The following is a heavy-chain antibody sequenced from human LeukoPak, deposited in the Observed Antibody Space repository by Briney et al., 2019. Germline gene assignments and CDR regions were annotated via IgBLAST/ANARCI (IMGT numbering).Heavy chain of an antibody. Sequence: KSSETLSLTCTVSGGSISSSSYYWGWIRQPPGKGLEWIGSIYYSGSTYYNPSLKSRVTISVDTSKNQFSLKLSSVTAADTAVYYCASGYYDSSGYYIPGEKHYWGQGTLVTVSS. CDR1: GGSISSSSYY. D-gene: IGHD3-22*01. CDR3: ASGYYDSSGYYIPGEKHY. CDR2: IYYSGST. V-gene: IGHV4-39*01. J-gene: IGHJ4*02.